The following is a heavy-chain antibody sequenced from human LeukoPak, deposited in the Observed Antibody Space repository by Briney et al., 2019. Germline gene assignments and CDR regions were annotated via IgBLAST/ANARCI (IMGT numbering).Heavy chain of an antibody. CDR2: IYYSGST. J-gene: IGHJ3*02. CDR1: GGSISSYY. Sequence: SETLSLTCTVSGGSISSYYWSWIRQPPGKGLEWIGYIYYSGSTNYNPSLKSRVTISVDTSKNQFSLKLSSVTAADTAVYYCVRSPRKYSSSGNAFDIWGQGTMVTVSS. V-gene: IGHV4-59*01. CDR3: VRSPRKYSSSGNAFDI. D-gene: IGHD6-13*01.